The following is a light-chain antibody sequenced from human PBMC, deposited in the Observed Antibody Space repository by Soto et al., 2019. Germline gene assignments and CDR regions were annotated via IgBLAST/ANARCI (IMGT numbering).Light chain of an antibody. Sequence: EIVMTQSPATLSVSPGERATLSCRASQSVSNNLAWYQKKPGQAPRLLIYGASTRATGIPARFSGSGSGTEFILTISSLQSEDFAVYYCQQYNNWWTFGQGTKVEIK. CDR2: GAS. CDR1: QSVSNN. CDR3: QQYNNWWT. J-gene: IGKJ1*01. V-gene: IGKV3-15*01.